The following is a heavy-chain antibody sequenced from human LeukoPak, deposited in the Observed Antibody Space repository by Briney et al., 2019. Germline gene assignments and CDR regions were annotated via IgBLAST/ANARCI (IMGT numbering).Heavy chain of an antibody. CDR2: IYYSGST. V-gene: IGHV4-39*01. CDR3: ARLVVVPAAKIPYNWFDP. Sequence: NPSETLSLTCTVSGGSISSSSYYWGWIRQPPGKGLEWIGSIYYSGSTYYNPSLKSRVTISVDTSKNQFSLKLSSVTAADTAVYYCARLVVVPAAKIPYNWFDPWGQGTLVTVSS. CDR1: GGSISSSSYY. D-gene: IGHD2-2*01. J-gene: IGHJ5*02.